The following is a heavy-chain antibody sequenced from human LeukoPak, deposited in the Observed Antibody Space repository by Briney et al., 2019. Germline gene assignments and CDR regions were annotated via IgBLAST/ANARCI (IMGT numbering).Heavy chain of an antibody. Sequence: GASVKVSCKASGYTFTRYYMHWVRQAPGQGLEWMGWISPNSGGTNYAQKFQGRVTMTRDTSISTAYMELSRLRSDDTAVYYCASISQYYYDSSGYYSMVMNAFDIWGQGTMVTVSS. D-gene: IGHD3-22*01. CDR1: GYTFTRYY. CDR2: ISPNSGGT. CDR3: ASISQYYYDSSGYYSMVMNAFDI. V-gene: IGHV1-2*02. J-gene: IGHJ3*02.